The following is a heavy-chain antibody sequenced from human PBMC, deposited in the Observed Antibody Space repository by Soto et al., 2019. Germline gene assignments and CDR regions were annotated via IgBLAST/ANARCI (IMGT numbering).Heavy chain of an antibody. CDR1: GGSISSGGYY. J-gene: IGHJ5*02. Sequence: SETLSLTCTVSGGSISSGGYYWSWIRQHPGKVLEWIVYIYYSGSTYYNPSLKSRVTISLDTSNNQFSLKLSSVTASYTSVYYCARGLWSGYSFDPWGQGTMVTVSS. D-gene: IGHD3-3*01. CDR3: ARGLWSGYSFDP. V-gene: IGHV4-31*03. CDR2: IYYSGST.